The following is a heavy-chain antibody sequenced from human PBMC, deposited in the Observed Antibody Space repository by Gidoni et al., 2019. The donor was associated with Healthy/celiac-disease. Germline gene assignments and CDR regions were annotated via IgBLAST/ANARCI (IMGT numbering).Heavy chain of an antibody. Sequence: QVQLVQSGAEVKKPGSSVKVSCKASGGTFSSYAISWVRQAPGQGREWMGGIIPIFGTANYAQKFQGRVTITADESTSTAYMELSSLRSEDTAVYYCARAEYYYDSSGYHRGAFDIWGQGTMVTVSS. V-gene: IGHV1-69*01. CDR3: ARAEYYYDSSGYHRGAFDI. D-gene: IGHD3-22*01. CDR1: GGTFSSYA. J-gene: IGHJ3*02. CDR2: IIPIFGTA.